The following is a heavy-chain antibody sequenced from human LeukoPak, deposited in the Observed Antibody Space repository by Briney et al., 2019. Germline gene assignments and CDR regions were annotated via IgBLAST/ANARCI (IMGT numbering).Heavy chain of an antibody. CDR1: GGSISNYC. D-gene: IGHD3-10*01. CDR3: AREHMVRGVIDR. V-gene: IGHV4-4*07. CDR2: IYSRGGT. Sequence: PSETLSLTCTVSGGSISNYCWSWIRQPAGKRLEWLGRIYSRGGTNYTPSLESRVTVSVDTSKNQFSLKLSSVTAADTAVYYCAREHMVRGVIDRWGQGALVTVSS. J-gene: IGHJ4*02.